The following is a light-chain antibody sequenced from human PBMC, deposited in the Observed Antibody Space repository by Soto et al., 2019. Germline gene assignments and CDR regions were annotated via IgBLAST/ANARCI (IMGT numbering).Light chain of an antibody. V-gene: IGKV3-20*01. J-gene: IGKJ2*01. CDR2: DAS. Sequence: EVVLTQSPGTLSLSPGERATLSCRASETVGSNYLAWYQQQPGQAPRLLIFDASSRATGIPDRFSGSGSGTEFSLTISKMDADDYAVYFCHHYGYGADTFGQGTKLEI. CDR1: ETVGSNY. CDR3: HHYGYGADT.